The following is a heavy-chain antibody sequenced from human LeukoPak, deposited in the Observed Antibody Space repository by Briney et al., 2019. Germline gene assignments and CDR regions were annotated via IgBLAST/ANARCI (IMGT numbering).Heavy chain of an antibody. D-gene: IGHD3-10*01. CDR3: ARHWRGGTLSEYSQN. Sequence: SETLSLTCSVSGGSISSSYYYWGWIRQPPGKGLEWIGSISYSGSTLYSPSLRSRVTISVDTSKKQFSLKLTSVTAADTAVYYCARHWRGGTLSEYSQNWGQGTVVTVSS. CDR1: GGSISSSYYY. CDR2: ISYSGST. J-gene: IGHJ1*01. V-gene: IGHV4-39*01.